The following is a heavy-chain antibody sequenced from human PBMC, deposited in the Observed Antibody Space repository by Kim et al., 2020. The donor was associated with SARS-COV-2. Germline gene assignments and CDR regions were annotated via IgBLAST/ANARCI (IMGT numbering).Heavy chain of an antibody. CDR2: ISYDGSSK. CDR1: GFTFSSYA. D-gene: IGHD4-4*01. CDR3: ARGLDSNPTAP. J-gene: IGHJ5*02. V-gene: IGHV3-30-3*01. Sequence: GGSLRLSCAASGFTFSSYAMHWVRQAPGKGLEWVAVISYDGSSKYYADSVRGRFTISRDTSQNTLYLQMNSLRAEDTAVYYCARGLDSNPTAPWGQGTLVTVSS.